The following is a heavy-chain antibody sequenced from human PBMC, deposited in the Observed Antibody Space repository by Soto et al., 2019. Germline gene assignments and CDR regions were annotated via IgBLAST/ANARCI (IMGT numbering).Heavy chain of an antibody. V-gene: IGHV4-59*08. D-gene: IGHD4-17*01. J-gene: IGHJ4*02. Sequence: SETLSLTCTVSGGSISSYYWSWIRQPPGKGLEWIGYIFHSGSTKYNPSLKSRVTISVDTSKTQFSLKLTSVTAADTAVYYCAKHGGYGDYVDYWGQGTLVTVSS. CDR3: AKHGGYGDYVDY. CDR2: IFHSGST. CDR1: GGSISSYY.